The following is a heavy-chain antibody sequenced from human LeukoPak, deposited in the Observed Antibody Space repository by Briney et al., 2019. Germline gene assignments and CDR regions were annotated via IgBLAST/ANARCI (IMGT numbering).Heavy chain of an antibody. D-gene: IGHD2/OR15-2a*01. CDR3: ARGENSKTYPVSGY. Sequence: GGSLRLSCAASGFTFSSYGMPWVRQAPGKGLEWVAVISSDGSSKYYTASEKGRFTISRDNSKNTLFLQMNSLRAGDTAVYYCARGENSKTYPVSGYWGQGTLVTVSS. CDR1: GFTFSSYG. J-gene: IGHJ4*02. V-gene: IGHV3-30*03. CDR2: ISSDGSSK.